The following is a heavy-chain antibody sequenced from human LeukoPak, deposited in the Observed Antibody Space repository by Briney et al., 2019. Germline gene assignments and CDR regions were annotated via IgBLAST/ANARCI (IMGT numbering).Heavy chain of an antibody. J-gene: IGHJ5*02. Sequence: GGSLRLSCAASGFTFSSYEMNWVRQAPGKGLEWVSYISSSGSTTYYADSVKGRFTISRDNSKNTLYLQMNSLRAEDTAVYYCAREGRGYSGSRLSWGQGTLVTVSS. CDR3: AREGRGYSGSRLS. D-gene: IGHD5-12*01. CDR1: GFTFSSYE. CDR2: ISSSGSTT. V-gene: IGHV3-48*03.